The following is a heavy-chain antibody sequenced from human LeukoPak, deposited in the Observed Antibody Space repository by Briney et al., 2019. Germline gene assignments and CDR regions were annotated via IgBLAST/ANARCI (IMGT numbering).Heavy chain of an antibody. V-gene: IGHV3-48*01. CDR3: ARDLKGYGSSGGVDY. J-gene: IGHJ4*02. Sequence: GGSLRLSCAASGFTFSSYSMNWVRQAPGKGLEWVSYISSSSTTIQYADSVKGRFTVFRDSARNSLYLQMNGLTAEDTAIYYCARDLKGYGSSGGVDYWGQGSLVTVSS. D-gene: IGHD6-13*01. CDR1: GFTFSSYS. CDR2: ISSSSTTI.